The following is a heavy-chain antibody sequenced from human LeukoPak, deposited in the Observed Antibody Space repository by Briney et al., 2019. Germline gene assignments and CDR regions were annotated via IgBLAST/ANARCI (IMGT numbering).Heavy chain of an antibody. CDR1: GFTFSNYA. CDR2: ITKSGDST. V-gene: IGHV3-23*01. D-gene: IGHD4-11*01. Sequence: PGGSLRLSCAASGFTFSNYAMRWVRQAPGKGLEWVSSITKSGDSTYYTDSVKGRFTISRDNSRNTLYLQMHSLRAEDTALYYCADSNYWYPVDYWGRGTLVTVSS. CDR3: ADSNYWYPVDY. J-gene: IGHJ4*02.